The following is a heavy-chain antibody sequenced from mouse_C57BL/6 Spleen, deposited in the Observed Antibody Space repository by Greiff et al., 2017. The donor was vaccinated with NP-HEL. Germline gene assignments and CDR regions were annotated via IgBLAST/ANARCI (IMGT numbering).Heavy chain of an antibody. J-gene: IGHJ2*01. CDR2: INYDGSST. V-gene: IGHV5-16*01. Sequence: EVKLMESEGGLVQPGSSMKLSCTASGFTFSDYYMAWVRQVPEKGLEWVAIINYDGSSTYYLDSLKSRFIISRDNAKNILYLQMSSLKSEDTATYYCARVITTVVATEYFDYWGQGTTLTVSS. CDR3: ARVITTVVATEYFDY. D-gene: IGHD1-1*01. CDR1: GFTFSDYY.